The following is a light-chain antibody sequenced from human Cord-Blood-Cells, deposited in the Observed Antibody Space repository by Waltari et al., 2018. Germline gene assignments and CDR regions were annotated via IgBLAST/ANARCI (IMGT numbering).Light chain of an antibody. CDR3: QQRSNWPWT. CDR1: QSVSSY. J-gene: IGKJ1*01. CDR2: DAS. Sequence: EIVFTQSPATLSLSPGERATRSCRASQSVSSYLAWYQQKPGQAPRLLIYDASNRATGIPARFSGSGSGTDFTLTISSLEPEDFAVYYCQQRSNWPWTFGQGTKVEIK. V-gene: IGKV3-11*01.